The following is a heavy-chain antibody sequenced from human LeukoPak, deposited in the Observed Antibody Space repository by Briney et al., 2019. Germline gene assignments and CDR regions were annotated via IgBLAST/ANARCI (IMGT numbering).Heavy chain of an antibody. CDR3: ASGYYGSGVDAFDI. V-gene: IGHV3-33*01. Sequence: GGSLRLSREASGFSLSGYGMHWVRQAPGKGLEWVAVIWYDGSNKYYADSVKGRFTISRDNSKNTLYLQMNSLRAEDTAVYYCASGYYGSGVDAFDIWGQGTMVTVSS. D-gene: IGHD3-10*01. CDR1: GFSLSGYG. CDR2: IWYDGSNK. J-gene: IGHJ3*02.